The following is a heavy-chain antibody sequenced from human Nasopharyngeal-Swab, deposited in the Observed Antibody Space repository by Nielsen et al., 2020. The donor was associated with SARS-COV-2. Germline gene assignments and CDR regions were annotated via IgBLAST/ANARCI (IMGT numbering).Heavy chain of an antibody. CDR3: ARVREMTATFYYYYGLDV. CDR1: GGSISSSSYY. V-gene: IGHV4-39*01. J-gene: IGHJ6*02. Sequence: SETLSLTCTVSGGSISSSSYYWGWIRQPPGKGLEWIGSIYYSGSTYYNPSLKSRVTISVDTSKNQFSLKLSSVTAADTAVYYCARVREMTATFYYYYGLDVWGLGTTVTVSS. CDR2: IYYSGST. D-gene: IGHD2-21*02.